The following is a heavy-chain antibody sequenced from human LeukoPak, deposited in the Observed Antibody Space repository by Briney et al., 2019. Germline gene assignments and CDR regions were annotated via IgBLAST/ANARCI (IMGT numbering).Heavy chain of an antibody. V-gene: IGHV1-46*03. Sequence: GASVKVSCKASGYTFTSYYMHWVRQAPGQGLEWMGIINPSGGSTSYAQKFQGRVTMTRDTSTSTVYMELSSLRSEDTAVYHCARGVMLSGHHPNAFDIWGQGTMVTVSS. J-gene: IGHJ3*02. D-gene: IGHD3-3*01. CDR2: INPSGGST. CDR3: ARGVMLSGHHPNAFDI. CDR1: GYTFTSYY.